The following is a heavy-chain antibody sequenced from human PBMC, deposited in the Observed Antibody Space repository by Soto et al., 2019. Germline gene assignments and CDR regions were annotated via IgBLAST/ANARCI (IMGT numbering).Heavy chain of an antibody. Sequence: GGSLRLSCAASGFTFSSYAMSWVRQAPGKGLGWVSAISGSGGSTYYADSVKGRFTISRDNSKNTLYLQMNSLRAEDTAVYYCASPFGVVRWFDPWGQGTLVTVSS. D-gene: IGHD3-3*01. CDR2: ISGSGGST. CDR1: GFTFSSYA. J-gene: IGHJ5*02. V-gene: IGHV3-23*01. CDR3: ASPFGVVRWFDP.